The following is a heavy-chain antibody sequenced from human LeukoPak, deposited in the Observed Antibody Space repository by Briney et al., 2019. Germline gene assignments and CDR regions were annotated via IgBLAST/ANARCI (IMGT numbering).Heavy chain of an antibody. CDR3: ARSGEAGTFDY. D-gene: IGHD6-13*01. Sequence: PGGSLGLSCAVFGFTVSNNYMNWVRQAPGKGLEWVSVIYSGGSTYYADSVKGRFTISRDNSKNTLYLQMDSLRGEDTAVYYCARSGEAGTFDYWGQGTLVTVSS. J-gene: IGHJ4*02. CDR2: IYSGGST. V-gene: IGHV3-66*01. CDR1: GFTVSNNY.